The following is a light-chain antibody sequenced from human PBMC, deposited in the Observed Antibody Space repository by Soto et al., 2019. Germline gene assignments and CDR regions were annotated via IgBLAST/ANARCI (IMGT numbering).Light chain of an antibody. CDR2: EVT. Sequence: QSALTQPASVSGSPGQSVTISCTGTSDDVGAYDHVSWYQHHPGTAPKLMIYEVTNRPSGVSNRFSGSKSGNTASLTISGLQAEDEDDYCCSSYTGRSTLVFGGGTKLTVL. CDR3: SSYTGRSTLV. J-gene: IGLJ2*01. V-gene: IGLV2-14*01. CDR1: SDDVGAYDH.